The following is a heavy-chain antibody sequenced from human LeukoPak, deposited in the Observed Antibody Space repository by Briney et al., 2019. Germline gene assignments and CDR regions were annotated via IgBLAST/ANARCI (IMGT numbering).Heavy chain of an antibody. Sequence: GGSLRLSCAGFSFITYSMNWVRRAPGKGLEWVSYISSGSSTIYYADSVKGRFTISRDNGKNSLYLQMNSLRAEDTAVYYCTRNPDAFDIWGQGTMVTVSS. V-gene: IGHV3-48*01. CDR2: ISSGSSTI. J-gene: IGHJ3*02. CDR3: TRNPDAFDI. CDR1: FSFITYS.